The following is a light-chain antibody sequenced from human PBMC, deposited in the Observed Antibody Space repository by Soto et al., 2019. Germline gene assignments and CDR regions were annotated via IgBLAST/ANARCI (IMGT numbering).Light chain of an antibody. CDR3: SSYTRGSTYV. CDR2: RVS. J-gene: IGLJ1*01. Sequence: QSALTQPASVSGSPGQSITISCTGTSSDVGGYNYVSWYQQHPGKAPKVMIYRVSNRPSGVSNRFSGSKSGNTASLTISGLQAEDEADYYCSSYTRGSTYVFGTGTKITVL. CDR1: SSDVGGYNY. V-gene: IGLV2-14*01.